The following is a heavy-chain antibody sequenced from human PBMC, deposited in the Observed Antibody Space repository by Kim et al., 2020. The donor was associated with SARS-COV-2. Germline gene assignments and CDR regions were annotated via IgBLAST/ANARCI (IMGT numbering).Heavy chain of an antibody. CDR3: AKFLIGYSTNWLAMDS. CDR2: IRGSGDRT. CDR1: GFNFNSFA. Sequence: GGSLRLSCAASGFNFNSFAMSWVRQAPGKGLEWVSAIRGSGDRTYYADSLRGRFTISRDNSKKMLYLEMNSLRAEDTAVYYCAKFLIGYSTNWLAMDSWGQGTLVTVSS. V-gene: IGHV3-23*01. J-gene: IGHJ4*02. D-gene: IGHD7-27*01.